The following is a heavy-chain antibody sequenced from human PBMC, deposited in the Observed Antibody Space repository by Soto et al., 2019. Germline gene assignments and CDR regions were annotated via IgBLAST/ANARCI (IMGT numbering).Heavy chain of an antibody. CDR2: ISSSSSTI. CDR1: GFTFSSYS. D-gene: IGHD6-19*01. V-gene: IGHV3-48*02. J-gene: IGHJ4*02. Sequence: GGSLRLSCAASGFTFSSYSMNWVRQAPGKGLEWVSYISSSSSTIYYADSVKGRFTISRDNAKNSLYLQMNSLRDEDTAVYYCATHSDEYRVYSSGWHQLFDYWGQGTLVTVSS. CDR3: ATHSDEYRVYSSGWHQLFDY.